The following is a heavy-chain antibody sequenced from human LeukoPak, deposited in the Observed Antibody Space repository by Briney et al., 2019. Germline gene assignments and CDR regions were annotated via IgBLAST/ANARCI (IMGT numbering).Heavy chain of an antibody. CDR3: ARTYYYDSSGLLGYYYYGMDV. D-gene: IGHD3-22*01. J-gene: IGHJ6*02. V-gene: IGHV1-69*04. CDR2: IIPILGIA. CDR1: GGTFSSYA. Sequence: ASVKVSCKASGGTFSSYAISWVRQAPGQGLEWMGRIIPILGIANYAQKLQGRVTMTTDTSTSTAYMELRSLRSDDTAVYYCARTYYYDSSGLLGYYYYGMDVWGQGTTVTVSS.